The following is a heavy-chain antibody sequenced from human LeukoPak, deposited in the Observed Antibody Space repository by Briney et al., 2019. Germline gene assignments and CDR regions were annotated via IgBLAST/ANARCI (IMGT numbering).Heavy chain of an antibody. D-gene: IGHD6-13*01. CDR2: ISAYNGNT. CDR3: ARLTAAAGCESPNFDY. V-gene: IGHV1-18*04. CDR1: GYTFTSYG. Sequence: GASVKVSCKASGYTFTSYGISWVRQAPGQGLEWMGWISAYNGNTNYAQKLQGRVTMTTDTSTSTAYMELRSLRSDDTAVYYCARLTAAAGCESPNFDYWGQGTLVTVSS. J-gene: IGHJ4*02.